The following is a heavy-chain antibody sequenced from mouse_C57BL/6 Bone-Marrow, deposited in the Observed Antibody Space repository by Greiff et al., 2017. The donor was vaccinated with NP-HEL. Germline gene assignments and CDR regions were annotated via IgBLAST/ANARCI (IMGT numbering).Heavy chain of an antibody. D-gene: IGHD1-1*01. CDR3: TSFISTVVAPYYYAMDY. CDR2: IDPENGDT. V-gene: IGHV14-4*01. Sequence: EVQLQQSGAELVRPGASVTLSCTASGFNIKDDYMHWVKQRPEQGLEWIGWIDPENGDTEYASMFPGKAPITEDSSSNPASLQLRSLTSEATAVYYVTSFISTVVAPYYYAMDYWGQGTSVTVSA. CDR1: GFNIKDDY. J-gene: IGHJ4*01.